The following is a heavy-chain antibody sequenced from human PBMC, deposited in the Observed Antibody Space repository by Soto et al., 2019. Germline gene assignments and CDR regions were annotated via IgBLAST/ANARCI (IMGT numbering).Heavy chain of an antibody. V-gene: IGHV4-59*08. Sequence: SETLSLTCTVSGGSIRSYYWSWIRQPPGKGLEWIGYIYYSGSTNYNPSLKSRVTISVDTSKNQFSLKLSSVTAADTAVYYCARLRGVLRFLEWSQTFDYWGQGTLVTVSS. CDR2: IYYSGST. CDR3: ARLRGVLRFLEWSQTFDY. J-gene: IGHJ4*02. CDR1: GGSIRSYY. D-gene: IGHD3-3*01.